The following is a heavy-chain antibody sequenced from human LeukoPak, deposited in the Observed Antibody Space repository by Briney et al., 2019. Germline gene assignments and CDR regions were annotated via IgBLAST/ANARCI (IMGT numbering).Heavy chain of an antibody. V-gene: IGHV3-23*01. CDR1: GFTFSSYA. D-gene: IGHD3-3*01. CDR2: ISGSGGST. J-gene: IGHJ4*02. Sequence: GGSLRLSCAASGFTFSSYALTWVRQAPGKGLEWVPAISGSGGSTYYADSVKGRFTISRDNSKNTLYLQMNSLRAEDTAVYYCAKVGGRTRLWHFDYWGQGTLVTVSS. CDR3: AKVGGRTRLWHFDY.